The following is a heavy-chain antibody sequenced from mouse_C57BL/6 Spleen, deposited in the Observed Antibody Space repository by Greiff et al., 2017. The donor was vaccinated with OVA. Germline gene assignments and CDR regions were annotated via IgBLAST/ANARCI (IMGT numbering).Heavy chain of an antibody. Sequence: VQLQQSGAELVRPGTSVKVSCKASGYAFTNYLIEWVKQRPGQGLEWIGVINPGSGGTNYNEKFKGKATLTADKSSSTAYMQLSSLTSEDSAVDVCARSESGEAWFAYWGQGTLVTVSA. V-gene: IGHV1-54*01. CDR2: INPGSGGT. CDR3: ARSESGEAWFAY. CDR1: GYAFTNYL. J-gene: IGHJ3*01.